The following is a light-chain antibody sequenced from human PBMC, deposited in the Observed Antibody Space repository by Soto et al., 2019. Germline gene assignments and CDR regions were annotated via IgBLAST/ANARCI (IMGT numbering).Light chain of an antibody. J-gene: IGKJ1*01. CDR3: QQYNSYPQT. CDR1: QSVSNY. V-gene: IGKV1-5*03. CDR2: KAS. Sequence: DIQMTQSPSSLSASAGDRATIACQASQSVSNYLDWYQQKPGQAPKLLIYKASSLESGVPSRFSGSGSGTEFTLTISSLQPDDFATYYCQQYNSYPQTFGQGTKVDIK.